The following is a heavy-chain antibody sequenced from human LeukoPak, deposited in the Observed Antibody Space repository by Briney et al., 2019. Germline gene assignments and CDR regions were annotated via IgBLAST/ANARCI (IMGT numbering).Heavy chain of an antibody. D-gene: IGHD2-2*01. V-gene: IGHV3-33*01. CDR1: GFTFSSYG. CDR3: ARGTDIVVVPAAETDY. CDR2: IWYDGSNK. Sequence: GGSLRLSCAASGFTFSSYGMHWVRQAPGKGLEWVAVIWYDGSNKYYADSVKGRFTISRDNSKNTLYLQMNSLRAEDTAVYYCARGTDIVVVPAAETDYWGQGTLVTVSS. J-gene: IGHJ4*02.